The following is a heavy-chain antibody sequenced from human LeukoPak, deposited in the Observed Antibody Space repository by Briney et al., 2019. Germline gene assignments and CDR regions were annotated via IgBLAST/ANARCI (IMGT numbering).Heavy chain of an antibody. CDR1: GFAFSSYG. CDR2: IKSKTDGGTT. J-gene: IGHJ3*02. D-gene: IGHD3-10*01. CDR3: TTDLGITMVRGVIGDAFDI. V-gene: IGHV3-15*01. Sequence: PGRSLRLSCAASGFAFSSYGMHWVRQAPGKGLEWVGRIKSKTDGGTTDYAAPGKGSFTISRDDLQNTLYLQMNSLKTEDTAVYYCTTDLGITMVRGVIGDAFDIWGQGTMVTVSS.